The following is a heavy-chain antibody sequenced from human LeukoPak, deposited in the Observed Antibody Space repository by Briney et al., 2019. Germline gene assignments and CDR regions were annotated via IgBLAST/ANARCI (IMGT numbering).Heavy chain of an antibody. J-gene: IGHJ5*02. CDR3: ARHPRPLGGGGFDP. Sequence: PSETLSLTSTVSGGSISGYYWSWIRQPPGKGLEWIGFIYYSGSTNYNPSLKSRVTISLDMSKNQFSLRLTSVTAADTAVYYCARHPRPLGGGGFDPWGQGTLVTVSS. V-gene: IGHV4-59*08. D-gene: IGHD3-16*01. CDR2: IYYSGST. CDR1: GGSISGYY.